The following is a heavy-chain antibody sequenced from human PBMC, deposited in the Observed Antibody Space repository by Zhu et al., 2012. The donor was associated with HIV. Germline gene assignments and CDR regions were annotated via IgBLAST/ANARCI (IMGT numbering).Heavy chain of an antibody. J-gene: IGHJ4*02. CDR3: ARHLRLYDSSGYYAYYFNY. V-gene: IGHV4-39*07. D-gene: IGHD3-22*01. CDR1: GGSISSNNYY. CDR2: IYYSGST. Sequence: QVQLQESGPGLVKPSETLSLTCTVSGGSISSNNYYWGWIRQPPGKGLEWIGSIYYSGSTHYNPSLKSRVTTSLNTSKNQFSLKLSSVTAADTAVYYCARHLRLYDSSGYYAYYFNYWARELWSPSP.